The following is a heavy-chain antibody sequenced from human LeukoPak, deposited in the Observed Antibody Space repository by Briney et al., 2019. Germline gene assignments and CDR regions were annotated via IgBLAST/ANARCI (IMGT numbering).Heavy chain of an antibody. CDR2: INRSGST. D-gene: IGHD6-19*01. Sequence: PSETLSLTCVVYGGSFSGYYWSWIRQPPGKGLEWIGEINRSGSTNYNPSLKSRVTISVDTSKNQFSLKLSSVTAADTAVYYCARGGGSLGSSGRYMWSWDYYGMDVWGQGTTVTVSS. V-gene: IGHV4-34*01. CDR3: ARGGGSLGSSGRYMWSWDYYGMDV. CDR1: GGSFSGYY. J-gene: IGHJ6*02.